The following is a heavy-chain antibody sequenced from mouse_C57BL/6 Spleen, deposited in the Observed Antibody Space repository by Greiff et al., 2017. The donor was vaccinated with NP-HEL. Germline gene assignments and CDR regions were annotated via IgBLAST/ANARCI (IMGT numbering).Heavy chain of an antibody. D-gene: IGHD3-1*01. V-gene: IGHV1-81*01. CDR2: IYPRSGNT. CDR1: GYTFTSYG. CDR3: AREGLWS. Sequence: QVQLQQSGAELARPGASVKLSCKASGYTFTSYGISWVKQRTGQGLEWIGEIYPRSGNTYYNEKFKGKATLTADKSSSTAYMELRSLTSEDSAVYFCAREGLWSWGQGTTLTVSS. J-gene: IGHJ2*01.